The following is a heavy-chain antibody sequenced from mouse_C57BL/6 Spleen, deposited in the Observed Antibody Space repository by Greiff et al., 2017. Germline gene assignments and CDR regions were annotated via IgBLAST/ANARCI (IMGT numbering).Heavy chain of an antibody. Sequence: QVQLQQSGAELVKPGASVKLSCKASGYTFTGYWMHWVKQRPGQGLEWIGMIHPNSGSTNYNEKIKSKATLTVDKASSTAYMQLSSLTSEDSTVYYCARYGGNDAMDYWGQGTSVTVSS. V-gene: IGHV1-64*01. D-gene: IGHD1-1*02. CDR3: ARYGGNDAMDY. CDR2: IHPNSGST. J-gene: IGHJ4*01. CDR1: GYTFTGYW.